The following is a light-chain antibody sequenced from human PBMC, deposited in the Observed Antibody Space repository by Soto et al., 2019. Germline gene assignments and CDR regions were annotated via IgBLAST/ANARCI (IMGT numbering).Light chain of an antibody. CDR3: QQYGRSPYT. V-gene: IGKV3-20*01. Sequence: EIVLTQSPGTLSLSPGERATLSCRASQRVSTSYLAWYQQKPGQAPRLLIYGVSSRATGIPDRFSASGSGTDFTLTISRLEPEDFAVYYCQQYGRSPYTFGQGTKLEIK. J-gene: IGKJ2*01. CDR2: GVS. CDR1: QRVSTSY.